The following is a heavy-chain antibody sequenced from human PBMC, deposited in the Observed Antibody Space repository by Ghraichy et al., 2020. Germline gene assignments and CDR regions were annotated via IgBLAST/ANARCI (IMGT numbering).Heavy chain of an antibody. CDR1: GFTFSNYA. Sequence: GGSLRLSCAASGFTFSNYAMSWVRQAPGKGLEWVSSISGTAGNTFYADSVKGRFTISRGNSNDTLYLQMNNLRAEDTALYFCAKDWLVLYFGEPTRDSWFDPWGQGTLVTVSS. CDR2: ISGTAGNT. V-gene: IGHV3-23*01. CDR3: AKDWLVLYFGEPTRDSWFDP. D-gene: IGHD3-10*01. J-gene: IGHJ5*02.